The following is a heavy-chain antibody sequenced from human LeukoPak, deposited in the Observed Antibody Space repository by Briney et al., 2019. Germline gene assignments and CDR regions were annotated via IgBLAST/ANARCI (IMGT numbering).Heavy chain of an antibody. CDR2: IYPGDSDT. J-gene: IGHJ5*02. Sequence: GESLKISCKGSGYSFTSYWIGWVRQMPGKGLEWMGIIYPGDSDTRYSPSFQGQVTISADKSISTAYLQWSSLKASDTAMYYCARRLGYRSSTSCWYWFDPWGQGTLVTVSS. CDR3: ARRLGYRSSTSCWYWFDP. CDR1: GYSFTSYW. D-gene: IGHD2-2*01. V-gene: IGHV5-51*01.